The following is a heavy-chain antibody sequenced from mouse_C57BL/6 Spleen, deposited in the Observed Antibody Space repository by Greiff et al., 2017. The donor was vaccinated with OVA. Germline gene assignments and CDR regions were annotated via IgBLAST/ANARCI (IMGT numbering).Heavy chain of an antibody. CDR1: GYTFTDHT. D-gene: IGHD1-1*01. J-gene: IGHJ1*03. V-gene: IGHV1-78*01. Sequence: QVQLQQSDAELVKPGASVKISCKVSGYTFTDHTIHWMKQRPEQGLEWIGYIYPRDGSTKYNEKFKGKATLTADKSSSTAYMQLNSLTSEDSAVYFCARGDYGSSYSWYFDVWGTGTTVTVSS. CDR2: IYPRDGST. CDR3: ARGDYGSSYSWYFDV.